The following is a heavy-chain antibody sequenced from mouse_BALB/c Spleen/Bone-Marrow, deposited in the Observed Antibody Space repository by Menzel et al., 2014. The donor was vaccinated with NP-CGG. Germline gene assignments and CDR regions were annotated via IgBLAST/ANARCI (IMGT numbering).Heavy chain of an antibody. D-gene: IGHD1-3*01. Sequence: VKLMESGPGLVSPSQSLSITCTVSGFSLTDYGVSWIRQPPGKGLEWLGVIWGGGSTYYNSALKSRLSISKDNSKSQVFLKMNSLRTDDTAMYYCAKHRLTYYAMDYWGQGTSVTVSS. CDR1: GFSLTDYG. CDR2: IWGGGST. V-gene: IGHV2-6-5*01. CDR3: AKHRLTYYAMDY. J-gene: IGHJ4*01.